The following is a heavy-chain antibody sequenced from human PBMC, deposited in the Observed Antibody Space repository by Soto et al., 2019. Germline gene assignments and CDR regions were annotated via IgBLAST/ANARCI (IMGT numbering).Heavy chain of an antibody. Sequence: QVQLVQSGAEMKEPGSSVKVYCKTSGGTFSSSAISWLRQAPGQGLEWMGGIIPLFRTPDYAQKFQGRVTIAADESTSTAYMELSSLRSEDTAVYYCARDNDRLQLGGNYYYILDVWGQGTTINVSS. D-gene: IGHD4-4*01. CDR2: IIPLFRTP. V-gene: IGHV1-69*12. CDR3: ARDNDRLQLGGNYYYILDV. CDR1: GGTFSSSA. J-gene: IGHJ6*02.